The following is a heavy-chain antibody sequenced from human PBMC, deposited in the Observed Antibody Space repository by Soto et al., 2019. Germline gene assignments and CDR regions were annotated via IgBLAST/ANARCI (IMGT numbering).Heavy chain of an antibody. V-gene: IGHV3-23*01. Sequence: PGGSLRLSCAASGFTFSSYAMSWVIQAPGKGLEWVSAISGSGGSTYYADSVKGRFTISRDNSKNTLYLQMNSLRAEDTAVYYCAKDQQSYYCYGMDVWGQGTTVTVSS. J-gene: IGHJ6*02. CDR3: AKDQQSYYCYGMDV. CDR2: ISGSGGST. D-gene: IGHD6-13*01. CDR1: GFTFSSYA.